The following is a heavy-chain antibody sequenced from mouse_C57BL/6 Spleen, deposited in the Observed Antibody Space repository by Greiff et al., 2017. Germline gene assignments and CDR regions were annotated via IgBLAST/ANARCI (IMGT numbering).Heavy chain of an antibody. CDR1: GFNIKNTY. D-gene: IGHD1-1*01. CDR2: IDPANGNT. J-gene: IGHJ1*03. V-gene: IGHV14-3*01. Sequence: EVQLQQSVAELVRPGASVKLSCTASGFNIKNTYMHWVKQRPEQGLEWIGRIDPANGNTKYDPKFQGKATITADTSSNTAYLQLSSLTSVDTAIYYCARWGSITTVEPWYFDVWGTGTTVTVSS. CDR3: ARWGSITTVEPWYFDV.